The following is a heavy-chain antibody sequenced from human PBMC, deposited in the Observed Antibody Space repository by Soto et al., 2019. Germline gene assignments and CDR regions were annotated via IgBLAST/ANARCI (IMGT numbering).Heavy chain of an antibody. V-gene: IGHV4-4*02. CDR2: IYRTGST. Sequence: LSLTCAVSCGSFTSNNWWTWVRQPPGQGLEWIGEIYRTGSTNYNPSLKSRVTISLDKSENQSSLKVTSLTAADTAVYYCASRDPGTSVDYWGQGTLVTVSS. J-gene: IGHJ4*02. CDR3: ASRDPGTSVDY. D-gene: IGHD1-7*01. CDR1: CGSFTSNNW.